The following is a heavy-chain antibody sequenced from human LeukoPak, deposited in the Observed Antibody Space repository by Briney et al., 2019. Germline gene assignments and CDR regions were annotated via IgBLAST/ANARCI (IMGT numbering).Heavy chain of an antibody. J-gene: IGHJ4*02. D-gene: IGHD2-2*01. CDR2: INAGNGNT. Sequence: ASVKVSCKASGYTFTSYAMHWVRQAPGQRLEWMGWINAGNGNTKYSQKFQGRVTITRDTSASTAYMELSSLRSEDTAVYYCAKSDQLLGRDPGYWGQGTLVTVSS. V-gene: IGHV1-3*01. CDR1: GYTFTSYA. CDR3: AKSDQLLGRDPGY.